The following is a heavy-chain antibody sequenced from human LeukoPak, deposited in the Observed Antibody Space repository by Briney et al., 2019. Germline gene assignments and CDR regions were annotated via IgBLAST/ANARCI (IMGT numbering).Heavy chain of an antibody. CDR3: TSKPRGESRPFDY. CDR1: GYTFTAHA. CDR2: INVANGDT. J-gene: IGHJ4*02. D-gene: IGHD3-16*01. V-gene: IGHV1-3*01. Sequence: ASVKVSCKASGYTFTAHAVHWVRQAPGQRLEWMGWINVANGDTGYSQKFQDRVAITRDTSASTGYMEMSSLISEDTAVYYCTSKPRGESRPFDYWGQGTLVTVSS.